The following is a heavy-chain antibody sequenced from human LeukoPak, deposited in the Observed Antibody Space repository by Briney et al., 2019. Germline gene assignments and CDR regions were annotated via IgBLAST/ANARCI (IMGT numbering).Heavy chain of an antibody. CDR2: INPNSGGT. J-gene: IGHJ6*02. Sequence: ASVTVSYMASGCTLNRYYMLWLRQAPGQGLEWMGWINPNSGGTNYAQKFQGRVTMTRNTSISTAYMELSRLRSDDTAVYYCARVLLWFGELGVGCIDVRGQGTTVTVSS. CDR1: GCTLNRYY. D-gene: IGHD3-10*01. CDR3: ARVLLWFGELGVGCIDV. V-gene: IGHV1-2*02.